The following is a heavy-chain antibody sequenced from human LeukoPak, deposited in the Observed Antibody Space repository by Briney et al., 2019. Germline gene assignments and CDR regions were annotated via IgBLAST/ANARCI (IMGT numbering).Heavy chain of an antibody. V-gene: IGHV3-15*01. CDR3: TTDLVPFLEWLLSGY. D-gene: IGHD3-3*01. CDR2: IKSKTDGGTT. Sequence: GGSLRLSCAASGFTFSNAWMSWVRQAPGKGLEWVGRIKSKTDGGTTDYPAPVKGRFTISRDDSKNTLYLQMNSLKTEDTAVYYCTTDLVPFLEWLLSGYWGQGTLVTVSS. J-gene: IGHJ4*02. CDR1: GFTFSNAW.